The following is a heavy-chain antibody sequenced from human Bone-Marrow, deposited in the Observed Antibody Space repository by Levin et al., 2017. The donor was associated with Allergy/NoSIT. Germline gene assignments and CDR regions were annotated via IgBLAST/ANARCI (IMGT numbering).Heavy chain of an antibody. J-gene: IGHJ5*02. Sequence: SETLSLTCTVSGGSIISTNYYWGWIRQPPGKGLEWIGSIYYTGSSHYNPSLKSRVTVSVDTSKDHFSLNLTSMTAADTAVYYCARSSSLEGCDPWGQEWEWIQDDTLRGSINHTPNRNGLLTISMDKSQDSFSLNLASVSAADAAVYYCARSSSLGWFDPWGQGTLVTVSS. V-gene: IGHV4-39*02. CDR2: IYYTGSS. CDR1: GGSIISTNYY. CDR3: ARSSSLEGCDPWGQEWEWIQDDTLRGSINHTPNRNGLLTISMDKSQDSFSLNLASVSAADAAVYYCARSSSLGWFDP. D-gene: IGHD3-3*01.